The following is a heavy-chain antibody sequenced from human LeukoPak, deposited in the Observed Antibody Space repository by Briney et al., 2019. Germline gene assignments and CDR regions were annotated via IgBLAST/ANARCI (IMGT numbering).Heavy chain of an antibody. CDR1: GFTVSSNY. Sequence: PGGSLRLSCAASGFTVSSNYMSWVRQAPGKGLEWVSVIYSDGSTYYADSVKGRFTISRDNSKNTLYLQMNSLRAEDTAVYYCARSPYDILTGYYYYYGMDVWGQGTTVTVSS. J-gene: IGHJ6*02. D-gene: IGHD3-9*01. V-gene: IGHV3-66*01. CDR2: IYSDGST. CDR3: ARSPYDILTGYYYYYGMDV.